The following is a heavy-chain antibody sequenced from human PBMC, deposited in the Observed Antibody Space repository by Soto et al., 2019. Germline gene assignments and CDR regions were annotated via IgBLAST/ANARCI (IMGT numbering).Heavy chain of an antibody. D-gene: IGHD2-8*02. CDR3: TGEVASGY. CDR2: ISRDGGTK. J-gene: IGHJ4*02. CDR1: GFTVGTYG. V-gene: IGHV3-30*03. Sequence: VQLVETGGGVVQPGRSLRRSCAVSGFTVGTYGMHWVRQAPGKGLEWVAVISRDGGTKYYADSVKGRFTISRDNSRNTLFLEMNSLRSDDMAVYYCTGEVASGYWGQGTLVTVSS.